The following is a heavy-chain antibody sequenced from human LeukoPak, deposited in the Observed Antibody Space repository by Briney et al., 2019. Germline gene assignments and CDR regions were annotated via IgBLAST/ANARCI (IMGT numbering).Heavy chain of an antibody. CDR3: ARDQLNYYDSSGSDY. CDR2: ISSSSSFI. V-gene: IGHV3-21*06. J-gene: IGHJ4*02. Sequence: PGGSLRLSCAASGFTFSSYLMNWVRQAPGKGLEWGSSISSSSSFIFYADSVKGRFTISRDNSKNSLYLQMNSLRAEDSAVYYCARDQLNYYDSSGSDYWGQGTLVTVSS. D-gene: IGHD3-22*01. CDR1: GFTFSSYL.